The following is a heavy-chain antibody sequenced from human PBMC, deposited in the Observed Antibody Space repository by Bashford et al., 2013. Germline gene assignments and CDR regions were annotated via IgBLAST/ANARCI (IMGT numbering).Heavy chain of an antibody. V-gene: IGHV5-10-1*01. CDR1: GKSFTSYW. J-gene: IGHJ4*02. CDR3: ARHVDSSWNIGFF. Sequence: GESLKISCQGSGKSFTSYWIRLGAPDARERPGVDGRIDPSDSHTNYSPSFQGHVTISADKSTSTAYLQWSSLQASDSAMYYCARHVDSSWNIGFFWGQGTLVTVSS. CDR2: IDPSDSHT. D-gene: IGHD6-13*01.